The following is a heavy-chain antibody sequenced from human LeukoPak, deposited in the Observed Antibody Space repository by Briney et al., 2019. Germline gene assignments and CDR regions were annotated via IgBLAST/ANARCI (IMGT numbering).Heavy chain of an antibody. Sequence: SETLSLTCTVSGGSISSYYWSWIRQPPGKGLEWIGYIYYSGSTNYNPSLKSRVTISVDTSKNQFSLKLSSVTAADTAVYYCARGLDPDILTGYQINYYYYGMDVWGQGTTVTVSS. J-gene: IGHJ6*02. V-gene: IGHV4-59*01. CDR1: GGSISSYY. CDR3: ARGLDPDILTGYQINYYYYGMDV. CDR2: IYYSGST. D-gene: IGHD3-9*01.